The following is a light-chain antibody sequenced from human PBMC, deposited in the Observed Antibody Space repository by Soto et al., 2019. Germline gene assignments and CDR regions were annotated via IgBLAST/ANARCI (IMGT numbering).Light chain of an antibody. CDR3: QSYDSSLSGSGV. V-gene: IGLV1-40*01. CDR1: SSNIGAGYD. J-gene: IGLJ1*01. Sequence: QSVLTQPPSVSGAPGQRVTISCTGSSSNIGAGYDVNWYQQLPGTAPKLLIDGNSNRPSGVPDRFSGSKSGTSASLAITGLQAEDEADYYCQSYDSSLSGSGVFGTGTKVTV. CDR2: GNS.